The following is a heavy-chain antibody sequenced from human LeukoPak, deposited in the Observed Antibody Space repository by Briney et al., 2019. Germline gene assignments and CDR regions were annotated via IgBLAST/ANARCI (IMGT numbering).Heavy chain of an antibody. CDR3: ARANTPFADY. J-gene: IGHJ4*02. CDR2: ISYDGSNK. Sequence: GGSLRLSCAASGFTFSSYDMHWVGQAPGKGLEGVGVISYDGSNKYYAESVKGRFAISRDKSKTTVYLQMNSLRVEDTAVYYCARANTPFADYWGQGTLVTVSS. CDR1: GFTFSSYD. V-gene: IGHV3-30*09. D-gene: IGHD2-2*02.